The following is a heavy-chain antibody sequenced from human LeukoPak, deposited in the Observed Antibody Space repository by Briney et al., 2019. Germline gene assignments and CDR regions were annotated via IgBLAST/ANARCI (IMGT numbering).Heavy chain of an antibody. CDR3: AGDRDWAFDY. D-gene: IGHD2-21*01. V-gene: IGHV3-48*01. CDR1: GFNFSDYT. J-gene: IGHJ4*02. Sequence: GGPLRLSCAASGFNFSDYTLNWVRQAPGKGLEWLSYFRPRRGPIAYAESVKGRFTISSDSAKNSVSLQINNLRAEDTAVYYCAGDRDWAFDYWGQGILVTVSS. CDR2: FRPRRGPI.